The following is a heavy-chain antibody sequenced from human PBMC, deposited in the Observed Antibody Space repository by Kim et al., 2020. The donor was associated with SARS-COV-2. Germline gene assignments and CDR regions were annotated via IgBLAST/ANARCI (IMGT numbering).Heavy chain of an antibody. CDR1: GFTFSDYY. J-gene: IGHJ3*02. Sequence: GGSLRLSCAASGFTFSDYYMSWIRQAPGKGLEWVSYISSSSSYTNYADSVKGRFTISRDNAKNSLYLQMNSLRAEDTAVYYCARVEQWLGEGGHGDDAFDIWGQGTMVTVSS. CDR3: ARVEQWLGEGGHGDDAFDI. V-gene: IGHV3-11*05. D-gene: IGHD6-19*01. CDR2: ISSSSSYT.